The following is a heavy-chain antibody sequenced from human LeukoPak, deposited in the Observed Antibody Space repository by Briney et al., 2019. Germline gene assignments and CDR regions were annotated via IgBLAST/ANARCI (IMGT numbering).Heavy chain of an antibody. V-gene: IGHV1-2*02. Sequence: ASMKVSCKASGYTFTGYYMHWVRQAPGQGLEWMGWINPNSGGTNYAQKFQGRATMTRDTTISTAYMELSRLRADDTAVYYCARVAGIRHGAPSYWGQGTLVTVSS. J-gene: IGHJ4*02. CDR2: INPNSGGT. CDR1: GYTFTGYY. D-gene: IGHD1-26*01. CDR3: ARVAGIRHGAPSY.